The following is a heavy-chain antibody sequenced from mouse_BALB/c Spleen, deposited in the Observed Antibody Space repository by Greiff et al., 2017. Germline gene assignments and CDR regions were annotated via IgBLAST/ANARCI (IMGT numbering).Heavy chain of an antibody. Sequence: EVNVVESGGGLVKPGGSLKLSCAASGFTFSSYAMSWVRQTPEKRLEWVASISSGGSTYYPDSVKGRFTISRDNARNILYLQMSSLRSEDTAMYYCAREIHYYGYWFAYWGQGTLVTVSA. J-gene: IGHJ3*01. CDR1: GFTFSSYA. CDR2: ISSGGST. CDR3: AREIHYYGYWFAY. V-gene: IGHV5-6-5*01. D-gene: IGHD1-2*01.